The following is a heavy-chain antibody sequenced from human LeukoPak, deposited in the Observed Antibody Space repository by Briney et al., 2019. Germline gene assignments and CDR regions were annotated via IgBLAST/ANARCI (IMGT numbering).Heavy chain of an antibody. Sequence: KPSETLSLTCAVYGGSFSGYYWSWIRQPPGKGLEWIGEINHSGSTNYNPSLKSRVTISVVTSKNQFSLKLSSVTAADTAVYYCARDNYYGSGSYYNVGLDYWGQGTLVTVSS. CDR1: GGSFSGYY. D-gene: IGHD3-10*01. CDR2: INHSGST. V-gene: IGHV4-34*01. J-gene: IGHJ4*02. CDR3: ARDNYYGSGSYYNVGLDY.